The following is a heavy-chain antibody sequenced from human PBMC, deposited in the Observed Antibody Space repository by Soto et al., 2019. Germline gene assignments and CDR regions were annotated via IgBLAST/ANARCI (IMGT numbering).Heavy chain of an antibody. J-gene: IGHJ4*02. CDR2: TRNKPNRYTT. V-gene: IGHV3-72*01. CDR3: ARGDLGSESYDLLRY. CDR1: GFTLSDYY. Sequence: EVQLVESGGGLVQPGGSLRLSCAASGFTLSDYYMDWVRQAPGKGLEWVGRTRNKPNRYTTEYAASVKGRFTISRDALKNALYLQMNSLKTEDTAMYYCARGDLGSESYDLLRYWGQGTLVTVS. D-gene: IGHD3-10*01.